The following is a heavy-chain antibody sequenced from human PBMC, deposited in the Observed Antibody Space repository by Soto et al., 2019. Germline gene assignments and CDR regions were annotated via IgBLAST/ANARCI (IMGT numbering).Heavy chain of an antibody. CDR2: INPNSGGT. CDR3: ARDVGFMAPFYYFDL. CDR1: GYTFTGYY. J-gene: IGHJ2*01. Sequence: QVQLVQSGAEVKKPGASVKVSCKASGYTFTGYYIHWVRQAPGQGLEWMGWINPNSGGTNYAQKFQGWVTMTRDTSISTAYMELNRLTSDDTAVYYCARDVGFMAPFYYFDLWGRGALITVSS. V-gene: IGHV1-2*04. D-gene: IGHD3-16*01.